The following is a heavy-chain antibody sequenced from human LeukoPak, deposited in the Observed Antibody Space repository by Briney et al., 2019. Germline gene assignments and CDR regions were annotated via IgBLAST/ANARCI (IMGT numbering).Heavy chain of an antibody. D-gene: IGHD6-13*01. CDR3: AKDRGSSWYGTSDY. V-gene: IGHV3-23*01. CDR2: ISESGGST. Sequence: GGSLRLSCAASGFIFSSYAMSWVRQTPGKGLEWVSRISESGGSTYYADSVKGRFTISRDNSKNTLYLQMNSLRAEGTAVYYCAKDRGSSWYGTSDYWGQGTLVTASS. J-gene: IGHJ4*02. CDR1: GFIFSSYA.